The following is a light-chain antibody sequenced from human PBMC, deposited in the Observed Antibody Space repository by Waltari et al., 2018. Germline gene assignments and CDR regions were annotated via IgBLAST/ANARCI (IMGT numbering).Light chain of an antibody. CDR2: DVS. CDR1: SSDVGFYNY. V-gene: IGLV2-11*01. J-gene: IGLJ2*01. CDR3: SSYTHSSVI. Sequence: QSALTQPRSVSGSPGQSVTIPCTGSSSDVGFYNYVSWYQQHPGKPPKFIIYDVSERPSGVPDRFSGSKSGNTASLTISGLQAEDEADYFCSSYTHSSVIFGGGAKLTVL.